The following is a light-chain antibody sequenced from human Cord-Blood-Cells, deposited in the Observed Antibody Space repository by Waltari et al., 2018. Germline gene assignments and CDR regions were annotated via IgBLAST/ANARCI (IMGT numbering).Light chain of an antibody. CDR2: DVS. Sequence: QSALTQHASASGSPGQSITISCTGTSSDVGGYNYVSWYQQRPGKAPKLMIYDVSNRPSGVSNRFSGSKSGNTASLTISGLQAEDEADYYCSSYTSSSTWVFGGGTKLTVL. V-gene: IGLV2-14*01. CDR3: SSYTSSSTWV. CDR1: SSDVGGYNY. J-gene: IGLJ3*02.